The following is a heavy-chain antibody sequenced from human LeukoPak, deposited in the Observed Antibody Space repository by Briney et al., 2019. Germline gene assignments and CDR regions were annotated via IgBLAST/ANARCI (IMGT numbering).Heavy chain of an antibody. J-gene: IGHJ3*02. V-gene: IGHV4-34*01. CDR1: GGSFSGYY. CDR3: ARNPGGPDAFDI. Sequence: SETLSLTCAVYGGSFSGYYWSWIRQPPGKGLEWIGEINRSGSTNYKPSLKSRVTISVDTSKNQFSLKLSSVTAADTAVYYCARNPGGPDAFDIWGQGTMVTVSS. CDR2: INRSGST. D-gene: IGHD3-10*01.